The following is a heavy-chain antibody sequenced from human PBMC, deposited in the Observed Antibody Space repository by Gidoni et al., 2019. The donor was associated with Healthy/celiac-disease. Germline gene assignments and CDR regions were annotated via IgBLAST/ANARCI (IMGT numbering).Heavy chain of an antibody. CDR3: ARARLGPVVRGVIIMFDP. Sequence: QVQLQESGPGLVKPSQTLSLTCTVSGGSISSGGYHWSWIRQHPGKGLEWIGYIYYSGSTYYNPSLKRRVTISVDTSKNQFSLKLSSVTAADTAVYYCARARLGPVVRGVIIMFDPWGQGTLVTVSS. V-gene: IGHV4-31*03. CDR1: GGSISSGGYH. D-gene: IGHD3-10*01. J-gene: IGHJ5*02. CDR2: IYYSGST.